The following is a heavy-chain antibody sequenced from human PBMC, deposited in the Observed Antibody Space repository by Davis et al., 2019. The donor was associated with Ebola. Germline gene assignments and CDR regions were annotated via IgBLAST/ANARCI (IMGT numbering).Heavy chain of an antibody. Sequence: PGGSLRLSCKGSGYSFTSYWIGWVRQLPGKGLEWMGIIYPGYSDTRYSPSFQGQFTISADKSISTAYLQWSSLKASDTAMYYCARLLEMATIKAPDYYYYYGMDVWGQGTTVTVSS. CDR1: GYSFTSYW. D-gene: IGHD5-24*01. CDR3: ARLLEMATIKAPDYYYYYGMDV. V-gene: IGHV5-51*01. J-gene: IGHJ6*02. CDR2: IYPGYSDT.